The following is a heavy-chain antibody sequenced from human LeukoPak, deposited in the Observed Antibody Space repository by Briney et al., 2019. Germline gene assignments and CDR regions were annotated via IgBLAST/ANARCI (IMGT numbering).Heavy chain of an antibody. J-gene: IGHJ4*02. Sequence: ASVKVSCKASGYTFTSYGISWVRQAPGQGLEWMGWISAYNGNTNYARKLQGRVTMTTDTSTSTAYMELRSLRSDDTAVYYCARVDERHYQLQTDYWGQGTLVTVSS. D-gene: IGHD2-2*01. V-gene: IGHV1-18*01. CDR2: ISAYNGNT. CDR1: GYTFTSYG. CDR3: ARVDERHYQLQTDY.